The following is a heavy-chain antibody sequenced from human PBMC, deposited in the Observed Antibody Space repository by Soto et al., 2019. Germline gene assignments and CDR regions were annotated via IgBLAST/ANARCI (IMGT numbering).Heavy chain of an antibody. D-gene: IGHD2-2*01. CDR1: GGFVNSDTHS. Sequence: PSETLSLTCTVSGGFVNSDTHSWSWIRQTPGKRLEWIGFIYSGGSTKNPSLRSRVTMSVDTSKNQFSLKLRSVIVADTAVYHCARFVRSCSATTCSTRADVWGQGITVTAS. J-gene: IGHJ6*01. CDR3: ARFVRSCSATTCSTRADV. V-gene: IGHV4-61*01. CDR2: IYSGGST.